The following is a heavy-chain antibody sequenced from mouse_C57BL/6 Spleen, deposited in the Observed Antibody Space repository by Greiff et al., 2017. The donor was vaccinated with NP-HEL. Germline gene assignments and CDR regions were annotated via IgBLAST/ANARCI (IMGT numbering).Heavy chain of an antibody. D-gene: IGHD3-2*02. CDR1: GYSITSGYD. Sequence: QSGPGMVKPSQSLSLTCTVTGYSITSGYDWHWIRHLPGNKLEWMGYISYSGSTNYNPSLKSRISITHDTSKNHFFLKLNSVTTEDTATYYCARRAQATPYAMDYWGQGTSVTVSS. CDR3: ARRAQATPYAMDY. J-gene: IGHJ4*01. CDR2: ISYSGST. V-gene: IGHV3-1*01.